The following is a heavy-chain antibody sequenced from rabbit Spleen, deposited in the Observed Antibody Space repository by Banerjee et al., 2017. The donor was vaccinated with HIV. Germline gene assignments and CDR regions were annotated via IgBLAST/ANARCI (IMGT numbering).Heavy chain of an antibody. CDR3: ARETSSGWGVVSFYFNL. CDR1: GFSFSDKA. CDR2: IDPLFGTT. J-gene: IGHJ4*01. Sequence: QEQLVESGGGLVKPEGSLKLSCTASGFSFSDKAVMCWVRQAPGKGLEWIGYIDPLFGTTYYANWVNGRFTISSHNAQNTLYLQLTSLTAADTATYFCARETSSGWGVVSFYFNLWGPGTLVTVS. V-gene: IGHV1S47*01. D-gene: IGHD4-1*01.